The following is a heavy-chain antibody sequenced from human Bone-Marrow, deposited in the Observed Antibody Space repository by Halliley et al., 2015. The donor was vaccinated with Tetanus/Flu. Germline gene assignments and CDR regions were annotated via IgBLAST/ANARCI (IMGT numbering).Heavy chain of an antibody. Sequence: SLRLSCAASGFTFSDYYMSWIRQAPGKGLEWVSYIRSSDSTIYYADSVKGLFTISRDNAKNSLYLQMNSLRAEDTAVYYCARVPQYSSGWYYFDFWGQGTLVTVSS. J-gene: IGHJ4*02. D-gene: IGHD6-19*01. CDR2: IRSSDSTI. CDR3: ARVPQYSSGWYYFDF. CDR1: GFTFSDYY. V-gene: IGHV3-11*01.